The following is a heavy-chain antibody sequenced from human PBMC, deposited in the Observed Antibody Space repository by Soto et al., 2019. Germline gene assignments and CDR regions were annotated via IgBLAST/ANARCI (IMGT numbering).Heavy chain of an antibody. V-gene: IGHV4-39*01. D-gene: IGHD3-10*01. J-gene: IGHJ6*03. CDR1: GGSISSSSYY. CDR3: SPISYYYYYMVF. Sequence: SETLSLTCTVSGGSISSSSYYWGWIRQPPGKGLEWIGSIYYTGSTYYNPSLKSRVTISVDTSKNQFSLKLSSVTAADTAVYYFSPISYYYYYMVFSGKGTTVTGSS. CDR2: IYYTGST.